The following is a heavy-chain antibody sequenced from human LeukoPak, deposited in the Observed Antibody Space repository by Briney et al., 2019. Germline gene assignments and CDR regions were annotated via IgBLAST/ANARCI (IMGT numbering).Heavy chain of an antibody. CDR1: GFTFSSYG. D-gene: IGHD4-17*01. J-gene: IGHJ5*02. V-gene: IGHV3-48*04. Sequence: GGTLRLSCAASGFTFSSYGMSWVRQAPGKGLEWVSYISSSGSTIYYADSVKGRFTISRDNAKNSLYLQMNSLRAEDTAIYYCARDRESVTTYASWLDPWGQGTLVTVSS. CDR2: ISSSGSTI. CDR3: ARDRESVTTYASWLDP.